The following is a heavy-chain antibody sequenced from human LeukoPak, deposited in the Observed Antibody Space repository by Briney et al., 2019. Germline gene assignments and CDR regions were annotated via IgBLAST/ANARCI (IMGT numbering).Heavy chain of an antibody. CDR1: GLTFSGYD. Sequence: GGSLTLSCAASGLTFSGYDMNWPPQAPGQGLEWFSVISCSGDTTHYADSVKGRLTISRDNSNNTLYLQINNLSADDPAVFYCANDCGDYVGCSDYWGQGTLVTVSS. CDR3: ANDCGDYVGCSDY. CDR2: ISCSGDTT. D-gene: IGHD4-23*01. J-gene: IGHJ4*02. V-gene: IGHV3-23*01.